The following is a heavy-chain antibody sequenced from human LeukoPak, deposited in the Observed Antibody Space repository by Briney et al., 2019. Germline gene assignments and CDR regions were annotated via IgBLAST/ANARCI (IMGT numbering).Heavy chain of an antibody. V-gene: IGHV1-46*01. CDR1: GYTFTSYY. CDR3: ARDVGGYSYAANWFDP. D-gene: IGHD5-18*01. J-gene: IGHJ5*02. Sequence: ASVKVSCKASGYTFTSYYMHWVRQAPGQGLEWMGIINPSGGSTSYAQKFQGRVTMTRDTSTSTVYMELSRLRSDDTAVYYCARDVGGYSYAANWFDPWGQGTLVTVSS. CDR2: INPSGGST.